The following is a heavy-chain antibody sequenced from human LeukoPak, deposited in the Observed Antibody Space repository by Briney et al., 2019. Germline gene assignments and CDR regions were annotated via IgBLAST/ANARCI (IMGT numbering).Heavy chain of an antibody. V-gene: IGHV3-48*04. CDR2: TSSSSSTI. CDR1: GFTFSGYD. Sequence: PGGSLRLSCAASGFTFSGYDMSWVRQAPGKGLEWVSYTSSSSSTIYYADSVKSRFTISRDNAKNSLYLQMNSLRAEDTAVYYCARDRQQWLEDAFDIWGQGTMVAVSS. J-gene: IGHJ3*02. CDR3: ARDRQQWLEDAFDI. D-gene: IGHD6-19*01.